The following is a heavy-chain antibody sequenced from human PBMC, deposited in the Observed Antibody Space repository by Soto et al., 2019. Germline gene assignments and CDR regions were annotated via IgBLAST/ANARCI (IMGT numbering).Heavy chain of an antibody. CDR1: GGSISSGGYY. J-gene: IGHJ4*02. V-gene: IGHV4-31*03. CDR2: IYYSGST. Sequence: TSETLSLTCTVSGGSISSGGYYWSWIRQHPGKGLEWIGYIYYSGSTYYNPSLKSRVTISVDTSKNQFSLKLSSVTAADTAVYYCAREVYRGSSSWYLIYYFGYWGQGTLVTVSS. CDR3: AREVYRGSSSWYLIYYFGY. D-gene: IGHD6-13*01.